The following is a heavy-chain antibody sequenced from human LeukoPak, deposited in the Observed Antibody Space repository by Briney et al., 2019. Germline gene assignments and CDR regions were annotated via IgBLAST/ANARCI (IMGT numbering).Heavy chain of an antibody. J-gene: IGHJ4*02. Sequence: SETLSLTCAVYGGSFSGYYWSWIRQPPGKGLEWIGEINHSGSTNYNPSLKSRVTILVDTSKNQFSLELSSVTAADTAVYYCARGPGYSGYQYFDYWGQGTLVTVFS. CDR1: GGSFSGYY. D-gene: IGHD5-12*01. V-gene: IGHV4-34*01. CDR2: INHSGST. CDR3: ARGPGYSGYQYFDY.